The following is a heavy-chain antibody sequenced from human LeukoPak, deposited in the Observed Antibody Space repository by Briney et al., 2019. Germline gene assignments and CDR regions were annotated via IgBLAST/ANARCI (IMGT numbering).Heavy chain of an antibody. CDR1: GFTFSSYA. V-gene: IGHV3-23*01. CDR3: ARVVNGYGPVDY. D-gene: IGHD5-18*01. Sequence: GGSLRLSCAASGFTFSSYAMSWVRQAPGKGLEWVSAISGSGGSIYYADSVKGRCTISRDNAKNSLYLQMNSLRAEDTAVYYCARVVNGYGPVDYWGQGTLVTVSS. CDR2: ISGSGGSI. J-gene: IGHJ4*02.